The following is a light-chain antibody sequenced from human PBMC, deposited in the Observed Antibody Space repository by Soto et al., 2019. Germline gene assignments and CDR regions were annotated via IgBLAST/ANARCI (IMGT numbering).Light chain of an antibody. J-gene: IGLJ1*01. V-gene: IGLV8-61*01. CDR1: SGSVSTSYY. CDR2: STN. CDR3: VLYMSSGISF. Sequence: QTVVTQEPSFSVSPGGTVTLTCGLSSGSVSTSYYPSWYQQTPGQAPRTLIYSTNTRSSGVPDRFSGSILGSKAALTITGAETDAESYYYSVLYMSSGISFFGTGTKVTVL.